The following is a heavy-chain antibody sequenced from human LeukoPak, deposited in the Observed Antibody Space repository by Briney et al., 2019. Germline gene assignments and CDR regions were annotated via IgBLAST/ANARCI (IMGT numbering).Heavy chain of an antibody. CDR2: ISYDGSNK. Sequence: PGRSLRLSCAASGFTLSSYAMHWVRQAPGKGLEWVAVISYDGSNKYYADSVKGRFTISRDNAKNSLYLQMNSLRAEDTAVYYCAREGADYDFWSGYSEFDYWGQGTLVTVSS. CDR1: GFTLSSYA. V-gene: IGHV3-30*04. J-gene: IGHJ4*02. D-gene: IGHD3-3*01. CDR3: AREGADYDFWSGYSEFDY.